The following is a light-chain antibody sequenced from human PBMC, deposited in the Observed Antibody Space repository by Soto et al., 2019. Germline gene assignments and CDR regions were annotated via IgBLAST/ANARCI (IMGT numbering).Light chain of an antibody. CDR3: SAYTVSRTDV. J-gene: IGLJ1*01. CDR1: SSDVGAYNF. Sequence: QSVLAQPASVSGSPGQSITISCTGTSSDVGAYNFVSWHQQHPGKAPKLMIYNVYDRPSGISYRFSGSKSGNTASLTISGLQGEDEAEYYCSAYTVSRTDVFGTGTKVTVL. V-gene: IGLV2-14*03. CDR2: NVY.